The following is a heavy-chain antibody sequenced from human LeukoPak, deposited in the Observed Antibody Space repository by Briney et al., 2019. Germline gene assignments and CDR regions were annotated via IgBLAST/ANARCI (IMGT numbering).Heavy chain of an antibody. CDR1: EYSISSGYY. CDR2: IYNSGST. CDR3: ARHVYYYYYYMDV. Sequence: PSETLSLTCAVSEYSISSGYYWGWIRQPPGKGLEWIGSIYNSGSTYYNPSLKSRVTISVDTSKNQFSLKLTSVTAADTAMYYCARHVYYYYYYMDVWGKGTPVTVSS. V-gene: IGHV4-38-2*01. J-gene: IGHJ6*03.